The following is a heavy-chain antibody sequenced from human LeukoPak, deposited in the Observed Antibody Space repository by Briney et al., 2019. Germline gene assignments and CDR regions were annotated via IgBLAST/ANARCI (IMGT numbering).Heavy chain of an antibody. CDR1: GYTLTELS. J-gene: IGHJ4*02. Sequence: ASVKVSCKVSGYTLTELSMHWVRQAPGNGLEWMGGFDPEDGETIYAQKFQGRVTMTEDTSTDTAYMELSSLRSEDTAVYYCATQRGYSYGYVGRAYYFDYWGQGTLVTVSS. CDR3: ATQRGYSYGYVGRAYYFDY. D-gene: IGHD5-18*01. CDR2: FDPEDGET. V-gene: IGHV1-24*01.